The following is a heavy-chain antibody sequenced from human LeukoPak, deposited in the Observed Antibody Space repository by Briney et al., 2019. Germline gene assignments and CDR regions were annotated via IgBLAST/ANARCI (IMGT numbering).Heavy chain of an antibody. D-gene: IGHD2-21*02. CDR1: GASISSYY. J-gene: IGHJ4*02. CDR2: IFYYGST. Sequence: SATLSLTCTVSGASISSYYWSWIRQPPGKGLEWIGYIFYYGSTNYNPSLKSRVTISVDTSKNQFSLKLKSVTAADTAVYYCARGRGDFIIFDYWGQGTLVTVSS. V-gene: IGHV4-59*01. CDR3: ARGRGDFIIFDY.